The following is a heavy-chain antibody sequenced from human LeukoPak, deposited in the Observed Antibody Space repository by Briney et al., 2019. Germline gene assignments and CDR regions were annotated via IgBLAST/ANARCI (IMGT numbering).Heavy chain of an antibody. Sequence: GGSLRLSCAASGFTFSDYYMSWIRQAPGKGLEWVSDISGSGSYIYYADSVKGRFTISRDNAKNSLYLQMNSLRAEDTAVYYCATHERVRNWNDGYYFDYWGQGTLVTVSS. D-gene: IGHD1-1*01. V-gene: IGHV3-11*04. CDR1: GFTFSDYY. CDR2: ISGSGSYI. CDR3: ATHERVRNWNDGYYFDY. J-gene: IGHJ4*02.